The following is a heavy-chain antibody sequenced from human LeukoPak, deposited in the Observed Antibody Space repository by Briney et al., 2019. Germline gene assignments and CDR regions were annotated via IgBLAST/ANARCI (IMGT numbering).Heavy chain of an antibody. CDR2: SYYTGNT. CDR3: ARMRSYWYFDL. V-gene: IGHV4-39*07. J-gene: IGHJ2*01. Sequence: PSETLSLTCTVSGDSISSSSYFWGWIRQSPGQWLEWIGTSYYTGNTYYNPSLKSRVTISLDTSRNQFSLRLISVIVADTVLYYCARMRSYWYFDLWGRGTLVAVSS. CDR1: GDSISSSSYF.